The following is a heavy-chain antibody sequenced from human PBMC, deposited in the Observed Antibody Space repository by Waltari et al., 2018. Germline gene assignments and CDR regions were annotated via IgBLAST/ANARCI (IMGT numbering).Heavy chain of an antibody. D-gene: IGHD3-10*01. J-gene: IGHJ4*02. Sequence: EVQLLESGGGLVQPGGSLRLSCAASGFTFSSYAMSWVRQAPGKGLEWVSAISGSGGSTYYADSVKGRFTISRDKSKNTLYLQMNSLRAEDTAVYYCAKDGGGSGSSFDYWGQGTLVTVSS. CDR2: ISGSGGST. V-gene: IGHV3-23*01. CDR1: GFTFSSYA. CDR3: AKDGGGSGSSFDY.